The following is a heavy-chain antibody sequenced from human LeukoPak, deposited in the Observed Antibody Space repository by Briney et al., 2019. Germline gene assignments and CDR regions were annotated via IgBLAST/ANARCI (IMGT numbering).Heavy chain of an antibody. J-gene: IGHJ4*02. CDR3: ARDFNYYGSGSYSIDY. V-gene: IGHV3-7*01. D-gene: IGHD3-10*01. CDR1: GFTFSSYW. CDR2: IKQDGSEK. Sequence: PGGSLRLSCAASGFTFSSYWMSWVRQAPGKGLEWVANIKQDGSEKYYVDSVKGRFTISRDNAKNSLYLQMNSLGAEDTAVYYCARDFNYYGSGSYSIDYWGQGTLVTVSS.